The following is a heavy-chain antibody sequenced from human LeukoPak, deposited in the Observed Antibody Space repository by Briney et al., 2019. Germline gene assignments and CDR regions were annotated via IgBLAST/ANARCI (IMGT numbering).Heavy chain of an antibody. V-gene: IGHV4-39*01. D-gene: IGHD5-24*01. J-gene: IGHJ4*02. CDR3: ARRFWLQGFDY. CDR2: IHYSGST. CDR1: GGSISSSSYY. Sequence: SETLSLTCTVSGGSISSSSYYWGWIRQPPGKGLEWIGSIHYSGSTYYNPSLKSRVTISVDTSKNQFSLKLSSVTAADTAVYYCARRFWLQGFDYWGQGTLVTVSS.